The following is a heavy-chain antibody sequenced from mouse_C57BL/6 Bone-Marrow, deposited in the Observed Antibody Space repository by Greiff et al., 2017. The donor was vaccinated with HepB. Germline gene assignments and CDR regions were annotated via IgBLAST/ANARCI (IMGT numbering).Heavy chain of an antibody. V-gene: IGHV14-1*01. CDR2: IDPEDGDT. J-gene: IGHJ3*01. Sequence: VQLQQSGAELVRPGASVKLSCTASGFNIKDYYMHWVKQRPEQGLEWIGRIDPEDGDTEYAPKFQGKATMTADTSSNTAYLQLSSLTSEDTAVYYCTTDATVVATDWFAYWGQGTLVTVSA. D-gene: IGHD1-1*01. CDR3: TTDATVVATDWFAY. CDR1: GFNIKDYY.